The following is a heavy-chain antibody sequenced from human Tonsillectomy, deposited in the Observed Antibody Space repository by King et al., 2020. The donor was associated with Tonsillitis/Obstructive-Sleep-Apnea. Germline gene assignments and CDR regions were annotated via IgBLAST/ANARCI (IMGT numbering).Heavy chain of an antibody. D-gene: IGHD6-6*01. CDR2: IYPGDSDA. Sequence: VQLVQSGAEVKKPGASLKIYCKASGYSFTNYWIAWVRQMPGKGLEWMGIIYPGDSDARYSPSFQGHVTISADKSINTAYLQWSSLEASDTAMYYCARRGSSGPPHFYYYMDVWGKGTTVTVSS. V-gene: IGHV5-51*01. CDR3: ARRGSSGPPHFYYYMDV. CDR1: GYSFTNYW. J-gene: IGHJ6*03.